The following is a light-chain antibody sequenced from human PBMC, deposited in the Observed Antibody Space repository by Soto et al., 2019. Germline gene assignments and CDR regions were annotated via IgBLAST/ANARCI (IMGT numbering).Light chain of an antibody. CDR3: HQDYDFPRT. J-gene: IGKJ4*01. CDR1: QSVRTIS. Sequence: EIVLTQSPGTLSLSPGERATLSCRASQSVRTISLSWYQQKPGQAPRLLMYGAYTRASGVPGRFSGSGSGTDFTLTINSLQPEDFAVYYCHQDYDFPRTFGGGTQVEIK. V-gene: IGKV3D-7*01. CDR2: GAY.